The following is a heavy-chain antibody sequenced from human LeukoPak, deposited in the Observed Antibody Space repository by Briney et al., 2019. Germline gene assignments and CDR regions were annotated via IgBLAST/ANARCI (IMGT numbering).Heavy chain of an antibody. CDR1: GGSSSSYY. CDR3: ARVGVEYSSSYRPTDAFDI. D-gene: IGHD6-6*01. J-gene: IGHJ3*02. Sequence: SETLSLTGTVSGGSSSSYYWSWIRQPPGKGLEGIGYIYYSGSTNYKPSHRRGVTISVETSKNQFSLKLSSVIAADTAVYYCARVGVEYSSSYRPTDAFDIWGQGTMVTVSS. CDR2: IYYSGST. V-gene: IGHV4-59*01.